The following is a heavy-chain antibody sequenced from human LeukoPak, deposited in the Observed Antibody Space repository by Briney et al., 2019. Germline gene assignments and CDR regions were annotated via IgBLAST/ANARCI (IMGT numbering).Heavy chain of an antibody. V-gene: IGHV4-59*01. CDR1: GGSISSYY. D-gene: IGHD5-18*01. J-gene: IGHJ4*02. CDR3: ARVGDYSYGNY. Sequence: SETLSLTCTVSGGSISSYYWSWIQQPPGKGLEWIGYIYYSGSTNYNPSLKSRVTISVDTSKNQFSLKLSSVTAADTAVYYCARVGDYSYGNYWGQGTLVTVSS. CDR2: IYYSGST.